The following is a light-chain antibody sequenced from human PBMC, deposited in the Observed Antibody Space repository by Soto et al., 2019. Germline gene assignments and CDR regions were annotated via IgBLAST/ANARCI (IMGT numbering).Light chain of an antibody. CDR3: QKYNSATPLT. CDR2: AAS. CDR1: QGISTY. V-gene: IGKV1-27*01. J-gene: IGKJ3*01. Sequence: DIQMTQSPSSLSASVGDRVTITCRASQGISTYLAWYQKKPGKVPKLLIYAASTLQSGVPSRFSGSGSGTDFTLTISSLQPEDVATYYCQKYNSATPLTFGPGTKVDIK.